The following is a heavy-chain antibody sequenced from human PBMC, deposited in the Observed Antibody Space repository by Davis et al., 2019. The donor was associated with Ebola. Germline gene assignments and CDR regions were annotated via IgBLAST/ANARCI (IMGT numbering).Heavy chain of an antibody. V-gene: IGHV4-59*12. D-gene: IGHD3-22*01. Sequence: PSETLSLTCTVYGGSFSGYYWSWIRQPPGKGLEWIGYIYYSGSTNYNPSLKSRVTISVDTSKNQFSLKLSSVTAADTAVYYFARGPDGYYTYGMDVWGQGTTVTVSS. J-gene: IGHJ6*02. CDR1: GGSFSGYY. CDR2: IYYSGST. CDR3: ARGPDGYYTYGMDV.